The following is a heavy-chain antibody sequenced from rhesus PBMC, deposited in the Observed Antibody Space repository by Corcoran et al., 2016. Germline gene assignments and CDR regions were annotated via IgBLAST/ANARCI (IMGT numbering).Heavy chain of an antibody. V-gene: IGHV4-127*01. CDR3: ARWSNYGYYFDY. CDR1: GYSISSGSH. J-gene: IGHJ4*01. CDR2: IRSGGTT. Sequence: QVQLQESGPGLVKPSETLSLTCAVSGYSISSGSHWGWIRQPTGKGLEWIGRIRSGGTTNYNPSLKRRVTISLGTSKNQFSLKLSSVTAADTAVYYCARWSNYGYYFDYWGQGVLVTVSS. D-gene: IGHD4-23*01.